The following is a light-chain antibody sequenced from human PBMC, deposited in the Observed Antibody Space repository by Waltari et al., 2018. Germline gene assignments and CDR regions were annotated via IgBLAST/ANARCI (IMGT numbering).Light chain of an antibody. CDR3: QQLISDPFT. Sequence: IQLTQSPSSLSASVGARVTITCRASQGINDYFAWYKQKPGKAPKLLIYAASTFQSGVPSRFSGRVSWTYVTLTIGSLQPEDCSTYYCQQLISDPFTFGPGTKVDI. V-gene: IGKV1-9*01. CDR1: QGINDY. CDR2: AAS. J-gene: IGKJ3*01.